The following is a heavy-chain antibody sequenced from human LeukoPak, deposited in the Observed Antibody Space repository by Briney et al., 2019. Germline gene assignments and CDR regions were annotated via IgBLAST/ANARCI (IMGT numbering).Heavy chain of an antibody. CDR3: AKDLGRYLNIFFDY. V-gene: IGHV3-23*01. D-gene: IGHD1-26*01. J-gene: IGHJ4*01. CDR1: GFAFNKYA. Sequence: TGGSLRPSCAASGFAFNKYAMSWVRQAPEKGLEWVSTISGSGGGTYYADSVKGRFTISRDDSKNTLYLQLNSLRAEDTAIYYCAKDLGRYLNIFFDYWVHGALVTVSS. CDR2: ISGSGGGT.